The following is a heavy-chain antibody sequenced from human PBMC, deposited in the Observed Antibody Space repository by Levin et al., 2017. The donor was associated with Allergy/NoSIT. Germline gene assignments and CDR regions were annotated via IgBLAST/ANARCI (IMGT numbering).Heavy chain of an antibody. Sequence: GGSLRLSCGTSGFTFSLHWMAWVRQAPGKGLEWVANIKPDGSGIYHLDSMKGRITISRDNAENSLYLQMNGLRAEDTAIYFCARGTIGGAGVDFWGQGTLVHVSS. D-gene: IGHD2-2*01. CDR3: ARGTIGGAGVDF. CDR2: IKPDGSGI. J-gene: IGHJ4*02. CDR1: GFTFSLHW. V-gene: IGHV3-7*01.